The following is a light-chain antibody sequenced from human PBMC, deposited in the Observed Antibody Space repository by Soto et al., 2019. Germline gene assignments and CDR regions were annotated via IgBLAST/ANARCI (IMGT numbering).Light chain of an antibody. J-gene: IGKJ4*01. V-gene: IGKV1-9*01. CDR2: AAS. CDR3: QQLNSYPFLP. Sequence: DIQLTQSPSFLSASVGDRVTITCRASQGISSYLAWYQQKPGKAPTLLIYAASTLQSGVPSRSRGSGPGPEFTLTISSLQPEDFATYYCQQLNSYPFLPFGGGTKVEIK. CDR1: QGISSY.